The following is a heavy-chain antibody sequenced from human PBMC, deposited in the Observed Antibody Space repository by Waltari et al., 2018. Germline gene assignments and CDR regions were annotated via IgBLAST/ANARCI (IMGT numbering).Heavy chain of an antibody. CDR3: ARALSGGDRPSWFDP. CDR1: GYSISRGYY. V-gene: IGHV4-38-2*02. Sequence: QVQLQESGPGLVKPSETLSLTCTFSGYSISRGYYWGWIRQPPGKGLEWIGSIYHSGSTYYSPSLKSRVTISVDTSKNQFSLKLSSVTAADTAVYYCARALSGGDRPSWFDPWGQGTLVTVSS. CDR2: IYHSGST. D-gene: IGHD3-10*01. J-gene: IGHJ5*02.